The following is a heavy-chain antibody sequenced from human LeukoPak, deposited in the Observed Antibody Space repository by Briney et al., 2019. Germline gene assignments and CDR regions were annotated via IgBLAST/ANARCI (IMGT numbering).Heavy chain of an antibody. D-gene: IGHD4-17*01. J-gene: IGHJ4*01. Sequence: SETLSLTCTVSGGSISSGGYYWSWIRQHPGKGLEWIGYIYYSGSTYYNPSLKSRVTISVDTSKNQFSLKLSSVTAADTAVYYCARERATVTARYFDYWGQEPWSPSPQ. V-gene: IGHV4-31*03. CDR1: GGSISSGGYY. CDR3: ARERATVTARYFDY. CDR2: IYYSGST.